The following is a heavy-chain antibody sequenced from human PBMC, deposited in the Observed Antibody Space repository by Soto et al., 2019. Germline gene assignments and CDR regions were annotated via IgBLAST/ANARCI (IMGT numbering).Heavy chain of an antibody. CDR1: GFTFSSYG. V-gene: IGHV3-33*01. Sequence: QVQLVESGGGVVQPGRSLRLSCAASGFTFSSYGMHWVRQAPGKGLEWVAVIWYDGSNKYYADSVKGRFTISRDNSKNTLYLQMNSLRAEDTAVYYCARNPLHYYDSSGYEFPPEKYAFDIWGQGTMVTVSS. D-gene: IGHD3-22*01. CDR2: IWYDGSNK. CDR3: ARNPLHYYDSSGYEFPPEKYAFDI. J-gene: IGHJ3*02.